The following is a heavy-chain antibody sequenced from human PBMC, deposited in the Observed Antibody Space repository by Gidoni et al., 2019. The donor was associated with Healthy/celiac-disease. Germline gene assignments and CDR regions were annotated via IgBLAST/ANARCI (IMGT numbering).Heavy chain of an antibody. CDR1: GFSLSTSGVG. D-gene: IGHD2-15*01. Sequence: QITLKESGPTLVKPTQTLTLTCTFSGFSLSTSGVGVGWIRQPPGKALEWLALMYWDDDKRYSPSLKSRLTITKDTSKNQVVLTMTNMDPVDTATYYCAHTHYCSGGSCYYFDYWGQGTLVTVSS. V-gene: IGHV2-5*02. J-gene: IGHJ4*02. CDR2: MYWDDDK. CDR3: AHTHYCSGGSCYYFDY.